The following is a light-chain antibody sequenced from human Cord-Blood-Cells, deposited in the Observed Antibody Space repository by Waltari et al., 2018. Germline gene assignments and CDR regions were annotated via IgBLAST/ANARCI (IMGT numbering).Light chain of an antibody. CDR1: SLRRYY. V-gene: IGLV3-19*01. CDR2: DKN. Sequence: SSELTQDPAVSVALGQTVRITCQGDSLRRYYASRYQQKQGQAPVLVIYDKNNRPSGIPDRFAGSRSGNTASLTITGAQAEDEADYYCNSRDSSGNHVVFGGGTKLTVL. J-gene: IGLJ2*01. CDR3: NSRDSSGNHVV.